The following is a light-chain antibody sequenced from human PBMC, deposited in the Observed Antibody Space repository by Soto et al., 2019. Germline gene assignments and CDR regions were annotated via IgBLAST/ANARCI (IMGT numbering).Light chain of an antibody. CDR3: QQCNSYPPT. CDR1: QSISSW. J-gene: IGKJ1*01. V-gene: IGKV1-5*03. CDR2: KAS. Sequence: DIQMTQSPSTLSASVGDRVTITCRASQSISSWLAWYKQKPGKAPKVLIYKASNLQSGVPSRFSGSGSGTDFTLTISXXQPDDFATYYCQQCNSYPPTFGQGTTVDIK.